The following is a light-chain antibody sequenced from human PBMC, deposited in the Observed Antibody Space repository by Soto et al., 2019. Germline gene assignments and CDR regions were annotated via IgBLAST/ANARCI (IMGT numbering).Light chain of an antibody. CDR3: QQSYNIPFN. J-gene: IGKJ4*01. Sequence: DIQMSQAPSSLSASESHRVTIACRASQSIDNYLNWYQQKPGKAPKLLIYAASSLQSGVPSRFSGTGSGTDFTLAISSLQPEDFATYYCQQSYNIPFNFGGGTKVDIK. CDR1: QSIDNY. CDR2: AAS. V-gene: IGKV1-39*01.